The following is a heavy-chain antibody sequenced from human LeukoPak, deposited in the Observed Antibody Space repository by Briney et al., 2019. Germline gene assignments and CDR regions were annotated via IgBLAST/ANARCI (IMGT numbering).Heavy chain of an antibody. CDR1: GFTFSSYW. Sequence: PGGSLRLSCAASGFTFSSYWMSWVRQAPGKGLEWVSSISSSSSYIYYADSVKGRFTISRHNAKNSLYLQMNSLRAEDTAVYYCARAGSGYEDGFDYWGQGTLVTVSS. CDR3: ARAGSGYEDGFDY. V-gene: IGHV3-21*01. J-gene: IGHJ4*02. D-gene: IGHD5-12*01. CDR2: ISSSSSYI.